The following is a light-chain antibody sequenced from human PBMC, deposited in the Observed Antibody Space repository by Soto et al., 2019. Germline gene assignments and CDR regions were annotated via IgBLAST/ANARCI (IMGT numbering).Light chain of an antibody. J-gene: IGLJ2*01. CDR3: SSYSISSTLWV. CDR1: SSDVGSYNY. V-gene: IGLV2-14*01. CDR2: DVS. Sequence: QSALTQPASVSGSPGQSITISCTGTSSDVGSYNYVSWYQQHPGKAPKLMIYDVSNRPSGVSNRFSGSKSGNTASLTISGLQAEDEADYYCSSYSISSTLWVFGGGTKLTVL.